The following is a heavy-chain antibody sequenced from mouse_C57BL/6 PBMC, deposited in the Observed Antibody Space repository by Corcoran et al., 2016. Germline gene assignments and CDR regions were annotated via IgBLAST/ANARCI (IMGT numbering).Heavy chain of an antibody. J-gene: IGHJ2*01. CDR1: GSTFTDYN. Sequence: EVQLQQSGPALVKPGASVKIPCKTSGSTFTDYNMDWVKQSHGKSLEWIGDINPNNGGTIYNQKFKGKATLTVDKSSSTAYMELRSLTSEDTAVYYCARGRGSTLFDYWGQGTTLTVSS. D-gene: IGHD1-1*01. V-gene: IGHV1-18*01. CDR2: INPNNGGT. CDR3: ARGRGSTLFDY.